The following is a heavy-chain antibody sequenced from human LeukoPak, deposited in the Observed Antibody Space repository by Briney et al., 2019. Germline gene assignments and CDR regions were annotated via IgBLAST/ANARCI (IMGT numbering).Heavy chain of an antibody. V-gene: IGHV3-9*03. D-gene: IGHD4-17*01. Sequence: PGRSLRLPCAASGFTFDDYAMHWVRQAPGKGLEWVSGISWNSGSIGYADSVKGRFTISRDNAKNSLYLQMNSLRAEDMALYYCAKDRYGDYAYSGLDYWGQGTLVTVSS. CDR1: GFTFDDYA. CDR3: AKDRYGDYAYSGLDY. CDR2: ISWNSGSI. J-gene: IGHJ4*02.